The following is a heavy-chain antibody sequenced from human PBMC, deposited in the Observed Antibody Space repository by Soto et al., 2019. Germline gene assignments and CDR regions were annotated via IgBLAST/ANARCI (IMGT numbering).Heavy chain of an antibody. J-gene: IGHJ4*02. Sequence: QVQLVESGGGVVQPGRSLRLSCAASGFTFSSYGMHWVRQAPGKGLEWVAVISYDGSNKYYADSVKGLFTISRDNSKNTLYLQRNSLRAEDTAVYYCAKRRYCSSTSCYIDYWGQGTLVTVSS. CDR2: ISYDGSNK. D-gene: IGHD2-2*02. V-gene: IGHV3-30*18. CDR3: AKRRYCSSTSCYIDY. CDR1: GFTFSSYG.